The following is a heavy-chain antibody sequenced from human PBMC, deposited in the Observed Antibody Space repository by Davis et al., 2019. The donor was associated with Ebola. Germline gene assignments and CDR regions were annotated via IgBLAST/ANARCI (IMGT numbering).Heavy chain of an antibody. CDR1: AFTISSSW. CDR3: ARIMTAAYGLDV. J-gene: IGHJ6*04. D-gene: IGHD2-21*01. Sequence: PGGSLRLSCAASAFTISSSWMHRVRQAPGKGLVWVSRITSDGSSTNYADSVKGRFTISRDNAKNTLYLQMNSLRAEDTAVYYCARIMTAAYGLDVWGKGTTVTVSS. CDR2: ITSDGSST. V-gene: IGHV3-74*01.